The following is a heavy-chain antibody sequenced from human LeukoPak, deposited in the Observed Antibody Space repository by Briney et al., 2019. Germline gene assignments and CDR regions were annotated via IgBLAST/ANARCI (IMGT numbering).Heavy chain of an antibody. D-gene: IGHD3-22*01. J-gene: IGHJ3*02. CDR2: ISWNSGSI. V-gene: IGHV3-9*01. CDR1: GFTFDDYA. Sequence: GGSLRLSCAVSGFTFDDYAMHCVRQAPGKGLEWVSGISWNSGSIGYADSVKGRFTISRDNTKNSLYLQMNSLRAEDTALYYCATGKYYYDSSGYYFDAFDIWGQGTMVTVSS. CDR3: ATGKYYYDSSGYYFDAFDI.